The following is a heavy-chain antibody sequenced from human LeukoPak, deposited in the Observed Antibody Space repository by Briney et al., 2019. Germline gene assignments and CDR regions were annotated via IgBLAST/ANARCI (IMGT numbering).Heavy chain of an antibody. V-gene: IGHV3-48*03. Sequence: GGSLRLSCAASGFTFSSYAMNWVRQAPGEGLEWVSYISSSGSTIYYADSVKGRFTISRDNAKNSLYLQMNSLRAEDTAVYYCAELGITMIGGVWGKGTTVTVSS. CDR3: AELGITMIGGV. CDR2: ISSSGSTI. D-gene: IGHD3-10*02. CDR1: GFTFSSYA. J-gene: IGHJ6*04.